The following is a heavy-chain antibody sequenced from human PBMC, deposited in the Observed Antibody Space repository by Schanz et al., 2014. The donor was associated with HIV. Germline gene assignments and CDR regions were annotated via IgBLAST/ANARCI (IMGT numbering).Heavy chain of an antibody. V-gene: IGHV1-8*01. Sequence: QVHLVQSGAEVKKPGASVKVSCKASGYTFTSYDINWVRQATGQGLEWMGWMNPNSGNTGFAQKFQGRVTMTRNTSINTAYMEVSGLKSEDTAVYYCARGGYYRGVGDYYVSAFDYWGRGTKVTVSS. CDR3: ARGGYYRGVGDYYVSAFDY. CDR1: GYTFTSYD. CDR2: MNPNSGNT. J-gene: IGHJ3*01. D-gene: IGHD2-21*01.